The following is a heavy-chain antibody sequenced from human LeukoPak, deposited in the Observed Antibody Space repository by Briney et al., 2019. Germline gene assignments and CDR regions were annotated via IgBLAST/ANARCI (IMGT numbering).Heavy chain of an antibody. CDR1: GYSITSGFY. CDR3: ARDGGGRLDYYFDF. Sequence: PSETLSLTCIVSGYSITSGFYWGWIRQTPGKALEWIGSMYHSGSTYYNPSLESRVTLSVDTSRNQFSLKLTSVTAADTALYFCARDGGGRLDYYFDFWGQGSLVTVSS. D-gene: IGHD3/OR15-3a*01. V-gene: IGHV4-38-2*02. J-gene: IGHJ4*02. CDR2: MYHSGST.